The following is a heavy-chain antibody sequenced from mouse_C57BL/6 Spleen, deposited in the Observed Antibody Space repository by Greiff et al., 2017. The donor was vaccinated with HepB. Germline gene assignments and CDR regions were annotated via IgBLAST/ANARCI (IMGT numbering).Heavy chain of an antibody. Sequence: EVHLVESGGGLVKPGGSLKLSCAASGFTFSSYAMSWVRQTPEKRLEWVATISDGGSYTYYPDNVKGRFTISRDNAKNNLYLQMSHRKSEDTAMYYCARDMRGDTYYFDYWGQGTTLTVSS. J-gene: IGHJ2*01. CDR1: GFTFSSYA. D-gene: IGHD3-3*01. CDR2: ISDGGSYT. CDR3: ARDMRGDTYYFDY. V-gene: IGHV5-4*01.